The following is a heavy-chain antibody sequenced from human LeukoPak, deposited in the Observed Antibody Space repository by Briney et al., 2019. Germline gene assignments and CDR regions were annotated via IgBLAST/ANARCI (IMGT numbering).Heavy chain of an antibody. CDR3: ARVTYGSGNYYVYYYYMDV. Sequence: PSQTLSLTCTVSGGSISSIGYFWSWMRQPAGKGPEWIGHIYSSGNTNYNPSLKSRVTISIDTSKNQFSLKVTSVTAADTAVYYCARVTYGSGNYYVYYYYMDVWGKGTTVTVSS. J-gene: IGHJ6*03. V-gene: IGHV4-61*09. CDR2: IYSSGNT. CDR1: GGSISSIGYF. D-gene: IGHD3-10*01.